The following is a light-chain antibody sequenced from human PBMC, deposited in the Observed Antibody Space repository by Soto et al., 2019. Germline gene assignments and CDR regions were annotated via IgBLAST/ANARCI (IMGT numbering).Light chain of an antibody. Sequence: QSALTQPASVSGSPGQSITISCTGTSSDVGGYNYVSWYQHHPDKAPKLMIYDVNNRPSGVSHRFSGSKSGNTASLTISGLQAADEAAYYCSSYSSTNTRLVFGGGTQLTVL. CDR1: SSDVGGYNY. J-gene: IGLJ2*01. CDR3: SSYSSTNTRLV. CDR2: DVN. V-gene: IGLV2-14*03.